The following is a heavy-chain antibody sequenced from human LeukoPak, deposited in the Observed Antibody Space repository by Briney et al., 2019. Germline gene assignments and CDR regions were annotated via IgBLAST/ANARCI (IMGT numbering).Heavy chain of an antibody. CDR3: ARDRGPYSGYDSYYFDY. Sequence: SETLSLTCTVSGGSISSGGYYWSWIRQHPGKGLEWIGYIYYSGSTYYNSSLKSRVTISVDTSKNQFSLKLSSVTAADTAVYYCARDRGPYSGYDSYYFDYWGQGTLVTVSS. V-gene: IGHV4-31*03. D-gene: IGHD5-12*01. CDR1: GGSISSGGYY. J-gene: IGHJ4*02. CDR2: IYYSGST.